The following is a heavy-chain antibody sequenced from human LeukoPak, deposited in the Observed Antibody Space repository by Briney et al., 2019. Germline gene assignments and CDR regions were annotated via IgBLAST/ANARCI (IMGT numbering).Heavy chain of an antibody. D-gene: IGHD3-22*01. Sequence: GGSLRLSCAASGFTFSAYAMAWVRQAPGKGLEWVSTISGSGGTTYSADSVKGRLTISRDNSKNILYLQVNSLRAGDTAVYYCAKDYHYDSSGYYYGDAFDIWGQGTMVTVSS. CDR1: GFTFSAYA. CDR2: ISGSGGTT. J-gene: IGHJ3*02. V-gene: IGHV3-23*01. CDR3: AKDYHYDSSGYYYGDAFDI.